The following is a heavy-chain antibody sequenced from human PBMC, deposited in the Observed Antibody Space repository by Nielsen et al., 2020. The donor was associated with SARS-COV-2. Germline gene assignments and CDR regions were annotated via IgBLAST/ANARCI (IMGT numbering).Heavy chain of an antibody. V-gene: IGHV3-30*03. CDR3: ARDGGGYCSGGSCYAYDY. J-gene: IGHJ4*02. Sequence: GESLKISCAASGFRFNTYGMHWVRQAPGKGLEWVAIISYDGSNTYYADSVKGRFTISRDNAKNSLYLQMNSLRAEDTAVYYCARDGGGYCSGGSCYAYDYWGQGTLVTVSS. CDR2: ISYDGSNT. CDR1: GFRFNTYG. D-gene: IGHD2-15*01.